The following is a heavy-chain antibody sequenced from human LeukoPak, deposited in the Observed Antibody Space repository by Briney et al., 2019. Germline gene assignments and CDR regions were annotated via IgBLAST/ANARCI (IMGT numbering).Heavy chain of an antibody. D-gene: IGHD2-2*01. CDR2: IYYSGSTT. V-gene: IGHV4-59*08. CDR1: GGSISGYY. J-gene: IGHJ4*02. CDR3: ARLGIGVVPSAMLGNYYFDY. Sequence: SETLSLTCTVSGGSISGYYWSWIRQPPGKGLEYIGYIYYSGSTTNYNPSLKSRVTISVDTSKNQFSLKLTSVTAADTAVYYCARLGIGVVPSAMLGNYYFDYWGQGTLVTVSS.